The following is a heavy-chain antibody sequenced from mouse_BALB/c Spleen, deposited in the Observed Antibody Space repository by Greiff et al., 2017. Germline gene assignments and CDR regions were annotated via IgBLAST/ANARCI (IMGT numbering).Heavy chain of an antibody. CDR1: GFAFSSYD. D-gene: IGHD1-1*01. J-gene: IGHJ1*01. V-gene: IGHV5-12-1*01. CDR3: ASHYYYGSSYWYFDV. CDR2: ISSGGGST. Sequence: EVKLVESGGGLVKPGGSLKLSCAASGFAFSSYDMSWVRQTPEKRLEWVAYISSGGGSTYYPDTVKGRFTISRDNAKNTLYLQMSSLKSEDTAMYYCASHYYYGSSYWYFDVWGAGTTVTVSS.